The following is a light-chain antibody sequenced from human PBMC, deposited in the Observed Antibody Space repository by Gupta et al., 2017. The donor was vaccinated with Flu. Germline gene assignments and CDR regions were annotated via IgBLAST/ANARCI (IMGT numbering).Light chain of an antibody. J-gene: IGKJ4*01. CDR3: QQSHSTPYT. CDR1: QSISRY. Sequence: DIQMTQSPSSLSASVGDRVTITCRASQSISRYLNWYQQKPGKAPKLLIYTAPNLQSGIPSSFSGSGSGTDFTITISSLQPEDFATYYCQQSHSTPYTFGGGTKVEIK. V-gene: IGKV1-39*01. CDR2: TAP.